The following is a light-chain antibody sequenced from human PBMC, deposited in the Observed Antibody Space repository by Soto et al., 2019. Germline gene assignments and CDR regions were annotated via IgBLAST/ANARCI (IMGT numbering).Light chain of an antibody. V-gene: IGKV3-15*01. CDR3: QQYNNWPPWT. J-gene: IGKJ2*02. CDR1: QSVSSN. CDR2: GPS. Sequence: EIVMTQSPATLSVSPGERATLSCRASQSVSSNLAWYQQKPGQAPRLLIYGPSTRATGIPARFSGSGSGTEFNLTISSLQSEDFAVYYCQQYNNWPPWTFGQGTKLEIK.